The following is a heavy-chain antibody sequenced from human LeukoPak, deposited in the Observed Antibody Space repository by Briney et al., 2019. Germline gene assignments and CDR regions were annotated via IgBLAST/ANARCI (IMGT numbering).Heavy chain of an antibody. CDR1: RGTFISYG. J-gene: IGHJ3*02. Sequence: GSSVKVSCKASRGTFISYGISWVRQAPGQGLEWMGWISAYNGNTNYAQKLQGRVTMTTDTSTSTAYMELRSLRSDDTAVYYCAREFGYSSGLDAFDIWGQGTMVTVSS. V-gene: IGHV1-18*01. D-gene: IGHD6-19*01. CDR3: AREFGYSSGLDAFDI. CDR2: ISAYNGNT.